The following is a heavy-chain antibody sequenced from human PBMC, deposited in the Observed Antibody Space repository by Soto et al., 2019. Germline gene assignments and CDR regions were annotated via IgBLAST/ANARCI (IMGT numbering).Heavy chain of an antibody. D-gene: IGHD3-9*01. Sequence: GESLKISCKGSGYSFTSYWISWVRQMPGKGLEWMGRIDPSDSYTNYSPSFQGHVTISADKSISTAYLQWSSLKASDTAMYYCARLARYFRYYYYYGMDVWGQGTTVTVSS. CDR1: GYSFTSYW. CDR2: IDPSDSYT. J-gene: IGHJ6*02. CDR3: ARLARYFRYYYYYGMDV. V-gene: IGHV5-10-1*01.